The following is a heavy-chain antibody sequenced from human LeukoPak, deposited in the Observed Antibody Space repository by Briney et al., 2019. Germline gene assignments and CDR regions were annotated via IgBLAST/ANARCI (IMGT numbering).Heavy chain of an antibody. CDR2: IKQDGSEK. V-gene: IGHV3-7*01. CDR3: ARLRGIAVAGNHWFDP. Sequence: GGSLRLSCAASGFTFSSYWMSWVRQAPGKGLEWVANIKQDGSEKYYVDSVKGRFTISRDNAKNSLYLQMNSLRAEDTAVYYCARLRGIAVAGNHWFDPWSQGTLVTVSS. D-gene: IGHD6-19*01. J-gene: IGHJ5*02. CDR1: GFTFSSYW.